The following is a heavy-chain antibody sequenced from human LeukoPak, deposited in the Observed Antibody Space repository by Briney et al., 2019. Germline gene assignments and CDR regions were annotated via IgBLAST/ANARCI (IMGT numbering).Heavy chain of an antibody. CDR3: AREYNADYYDSSGYPNWFDP. CDR1: GYTFTGYY. Sequence: GASVKVSCKASGYTFTGYYMHWVRQAPGQGLEWMGWINPNSGGTNYAQKFQGRVTMTRDTSISTAYMELSRLRSDDTAVYYCAREYNADYYDSSGYPNWFDPWGQGTLVTVSS. D-gene: IGHD3-22*01. CDR2: INPNSGGT. J-gene: IGHJ5*02. V-gene: IGHV1-2*02.